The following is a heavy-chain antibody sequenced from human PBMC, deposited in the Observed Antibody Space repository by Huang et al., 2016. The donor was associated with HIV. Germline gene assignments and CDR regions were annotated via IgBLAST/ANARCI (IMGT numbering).Heavy chain of an antibody. D-gene: IGHD3-22*01. Sequence: EVQLVESGGGLAQPGGSLRLSCVASGYTFSTYSMNWVRQAPGKGLEGVSYISKTSGATSYAGSVKGRFTVSRDNVKNALYLQMNRLRVEDTAMYYCVRDSSSGLQLRYWGQGALVIVS. J-gene: IGHJ4*02. V-gene: IGHV3-48*01. CDR3: VRDSSSGLQLRY. CDR1: GYTFSTYS. CDR2: ISKTSGAT.